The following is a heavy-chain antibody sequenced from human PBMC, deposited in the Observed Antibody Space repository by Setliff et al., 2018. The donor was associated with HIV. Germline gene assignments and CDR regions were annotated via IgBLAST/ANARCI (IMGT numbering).Heavy chain of an antibody. D-gene: IGHD3-10*01. V-gene: IGHV4-34*01. CDR1: GGSFSGYY. Sequence: PSETLSLTCAVYGGSFSGYYWSWSRQSPGKGLEWVGEINHSGSTNYNPSLKSRGTILGDTSKNQFSLKLSSVTAADTAVYYCARRAGSDYFTRFDYWGQGTLVT. CDR2: INHSGST. CDR3: ARRAGSDYFTRFDY. J-gene: IGHJ4*02.